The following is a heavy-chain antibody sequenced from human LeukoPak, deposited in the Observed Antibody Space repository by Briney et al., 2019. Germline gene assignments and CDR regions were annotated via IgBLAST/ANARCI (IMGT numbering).Heavy chain of an antibody. J-gene: IGHJ4*02. V-gene: IGHV7-4-1*02. CDR3: ARDGYSYGMGNDY. Sequence: ASVKVSCKASGGTFSSYAISWVRQAPGQGLEWMGWINTNTGNPTYAQGFTGRFVFSLDTSVSTAYLQISSLKAEDTAVYYCARDGYSYGMGNDYWGQGTLVTVSS. D-gene: IGHD5-18*01. CDR2: INTNTGNP. CDR1: GGTFSSYA.